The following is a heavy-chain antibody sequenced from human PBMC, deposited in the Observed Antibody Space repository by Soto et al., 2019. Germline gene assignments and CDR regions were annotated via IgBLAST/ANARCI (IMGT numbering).Heavy chain of an antibody. CDR3: ASDYGDYVVYFQH. V-gene: IGHV3-15*01. Sequence: SLRLSCAASEFTFANAWISWVRQAPGKGLEWVGRIKSKADGGTTDYAAPVKGRFTISRDNAKNSLYLQMNSLRAEDTAVYYCASDYGDYVVYFQHWGQGTLVTVSS. J-gene: IGHJ1*01. CDR1: EFTFANAW. CDR2: IKSKADGGTT. D-gene: IGHD4-17*01.